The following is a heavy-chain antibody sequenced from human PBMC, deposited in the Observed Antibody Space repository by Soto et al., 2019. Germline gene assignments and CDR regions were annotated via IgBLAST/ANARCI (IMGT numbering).Heavy chain of an antibody. CDR2: ISAYNGNT. CDR3: ARGVWAADPYDF. J-gene: IGHJ4*02. V-gene: IGHV1-18*04. Sequence: GSSVKVSCKASGYTFTSSGISWVRQSPGQGLEWMGWISAYNGNTNYAQKLQGRVTMTTDTSTSTAYMELSSLRSEDTAVYYCARGVWAADPYDFWGQRTLVSVSS. CDR1: GYTFTSSG. D-gene: IGHD6-13*01.